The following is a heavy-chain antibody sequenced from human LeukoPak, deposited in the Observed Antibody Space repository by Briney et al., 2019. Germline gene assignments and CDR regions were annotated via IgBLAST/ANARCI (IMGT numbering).Heavy chain of an antibody. CDR2: INPNSGGT. V-gene: IGHV1-2*06. D-gene: IGHD4-11*01. CDR3: ARELQDDAFDI. CDR1: GYTFTGYY. Sequence: ASVKVSCKASGYTFTGYYMHWVRQAPGQRLEWMGRINPNSGGTNYAQKFQGRVTMTRDTSISTAYMELSRLRSDDTAVYYCARELQDDAFDIWGQGTMVTVSS. J-gene: IGHJ3*02.